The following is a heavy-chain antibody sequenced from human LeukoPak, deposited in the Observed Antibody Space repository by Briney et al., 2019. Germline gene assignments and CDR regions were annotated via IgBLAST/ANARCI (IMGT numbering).Heavy chain of an antibody. J-gene: IGHJ5*02. Sequence: MASETLSLTCTVSGGSISSYYWSWIRQPPGKGLEWIGYIYYSGSTNYNPSLKSRVTISVDMSKNQFSVKLSSVTAADTAVYYCARYYYYDNTFDTWGQGTLVTVSS. CDR1: GGSISSYY. CDR3: ARYYYYDNTFDT. V-gene: IGHV4-59*08. D-gene: IGHD3-22*01. CDR2: IYYSGST.